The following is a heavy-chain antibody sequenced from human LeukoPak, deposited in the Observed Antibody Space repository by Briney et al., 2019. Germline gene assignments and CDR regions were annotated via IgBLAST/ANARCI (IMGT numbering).Heavy chain of an antibody. D-gene: IGHD6-19*01. J-gene: IGHJ4*02. V-gene: IGHV1-69*05. Sequence: ASVKVSCKASGGTFSSYAISWVRQAPGQGLEWMGGIIPIFGTANYAQKFQGRVTITTDESTSTAYMELSSLRSEDTAVYYCAREVVAVAGRRRSYFDYWGQGTLVTVSS. CDR1: GGTFSSYA. CDR3: AREVVAVAGRRRSYFDY. CDR2: IIPIFGTA.